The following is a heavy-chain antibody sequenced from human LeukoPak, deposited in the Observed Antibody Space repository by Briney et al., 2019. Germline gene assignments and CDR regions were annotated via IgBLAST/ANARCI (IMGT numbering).Heavy chain of an antibody. Sequence: QPGGSLRLSCAASGFTFSSSSMNWVRQAPGKGLEWVSVIYSGGSSYYADSVKGRFTISRDDSKNTLYLQMNSLRAEDTAVYYCARDYGSGSYYNPPLGYWGQGTLVTVSS. CDR3: ARDYGSGSYYNPPLGY. J-gene: IGHJ4*02. V-gene: IGHV3-66*01. CDR2: IYSGGSS. CDR1: GFTFSSSS. D-gene: IGHD3-10*01.